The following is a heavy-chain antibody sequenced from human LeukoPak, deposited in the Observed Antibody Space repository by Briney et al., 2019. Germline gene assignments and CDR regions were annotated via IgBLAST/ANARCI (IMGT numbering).Heavy chain of an antibody. D-gene: IGHD3-9*01. V-gene: IGHV1-18*01. CDR1: GYTFTSYG. J-gene: IGHJ3*02. CDR3: AADFGFVGAQIYDILTGYYAFDI. CDR2: ISAYNGNT. Sequence: ASVKVSCKASGYTFTSYGISWVRQAPGQGLEWMGWISAYNGNTNYAQKLQGRVTMTTDTSTSTAYMELRSLRSDDTAVYYCAADFGFVGAQIYDILTGYYAFDIWGQGTMVTVSS.